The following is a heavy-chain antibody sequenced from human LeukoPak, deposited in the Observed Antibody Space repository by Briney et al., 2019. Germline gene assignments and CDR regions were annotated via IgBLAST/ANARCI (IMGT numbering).Heavy chain of an antibody. CDR3: ASSPPRIMITFGGFDI. J-gene: IGHJ3*02. Sequence: PSEALSLTCTVSGGSISSGSYYWSWIRQHPGKGLEWIGYIYYSGNTYYNPPLKSRVTISVDTSKNQFSLNLSSVTAADTAVYYCASSPPRIMITFGGFDIWGQGTMVTVSS. CDR2: IYYSGNT. CDR1: GGSISSGSYY. D-gene: IGHD3-16*01. V-gene: IGHV4-31*03.